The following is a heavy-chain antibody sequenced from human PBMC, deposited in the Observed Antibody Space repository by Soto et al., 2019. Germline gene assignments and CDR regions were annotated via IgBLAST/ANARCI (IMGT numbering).Heavy chain of an antibody. J-gene: IGHJ5*02. CDR2: ISYTGTT. CDR1: GGSISRTSYH. V-gene: IGHV4-39*01. Sequence: SETLSLTCTVSGGSISRTSYHWGWIRQPPGMGLECVGTISYTGTTYYSPSLKSRVTISVDTSQNLFSLQLSSVTAADTAVYYCSRSLDSSGSSFDPWGQGTLVTVSS. D-gene: IGHD3-22*01. CDR3: SRSLDSSGSSFDP.